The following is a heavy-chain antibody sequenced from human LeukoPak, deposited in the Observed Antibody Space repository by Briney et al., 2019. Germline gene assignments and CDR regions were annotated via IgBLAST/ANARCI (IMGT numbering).Heavy chain of an antibody. CDR1: GFTFSSYG. D-gene: IGHD6-19*01. J-gene: IGHJ4*02. V-gene: IGHV3-30*18. CDR3: AKDRVPGIAVAGTYGDY. Sequence: LAGGSLRLSCAVSGFTFSSYGMHWVRQAPGKGLEWVAVISYDGSNKYYADSVKGRFTISRDNSKNTLYLQMNSLRAEDTAVYYCAKDRVPGIAVAGTYGDYWGQGTLVTVSS. CDR2: ISYDGSNK.